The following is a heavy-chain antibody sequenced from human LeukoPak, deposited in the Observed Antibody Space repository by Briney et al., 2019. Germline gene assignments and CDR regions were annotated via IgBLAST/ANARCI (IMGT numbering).Heavy chain of an antibody. Sequence: ASVKVSCKASGYTFTSYDINWVRQATGQGLEWMGWMNPNSGNTGYAQKFQGRVTITRNTSISIAYMELSSLRSEDTAVYYCARGQLWFGELNFDYWGQGTLVTVSS. V-gene: IGHV1-8*03. CDR3: ARGQLWFGELNFDY. J-gene: IGHJ4*02. D-gene: IGHD3-10*01. CDR1: GYTFTSYD. CDR2: MNPNSGNT.